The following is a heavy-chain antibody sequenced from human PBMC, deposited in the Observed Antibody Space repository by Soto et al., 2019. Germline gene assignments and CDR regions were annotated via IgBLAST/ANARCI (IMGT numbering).Heavy chain of an antibody. CDR2: IRSKAYGGTT. V-gene: IGHV3-49*04. CDR1: GFTFGDYA. J-gene: IGHJ3*02. Sequence: GGSLRLSCTASGFTFGDYAMSWVRQAPGKGLEWVGFIRSKAYGGTTEYAASVKGRFTISRDDSKSIAYLQMNSLKTEDKAVYSCTSLDFWSGYYAFDIWGQGTMVTVSS. CDR3: TSLDFWSGYYAFDI. D-gene: IGHD3-3*01.